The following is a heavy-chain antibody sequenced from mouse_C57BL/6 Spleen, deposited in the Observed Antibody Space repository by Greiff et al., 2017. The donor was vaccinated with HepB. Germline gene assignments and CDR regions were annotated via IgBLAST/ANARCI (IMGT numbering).Heavy chain of an antibody. CDR1: GYTFTSYW. V-gene: IGHV1-7*01. CDR3: ARLDWDYYYAIDY. CDR2: INPSSGYT. Sequence: QVQLQQSGAELAKPGASVKLSCKASGYTFTSYWMHWVKQRFGQGLEWIGYINPSSGYTKYNQKFKDQATLTADKSSSIAYMQLSSLTYEDSAVYYCARLDWDYYYAIDYWGQGTSVTVSS. J-gene: IGHJ4*01. D-gene: IGHD4-1*01.